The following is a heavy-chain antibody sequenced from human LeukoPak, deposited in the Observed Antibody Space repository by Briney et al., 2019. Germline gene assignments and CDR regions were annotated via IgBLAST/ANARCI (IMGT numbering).Heavy chain of an antibody. CDR1: GFTFSSYA. D-gene: IGHD2-15*01. V-gene: IGHV3-30*04. J-gene: IGHJ4*02. CDR2: ISYDGSNK. Sequence: PGGSLRLSCAASGFTFSSYAMHWVRQAPGKGLEWVAVISYDGSNKNYADSVKGRFTISGDNSKNTLYLQMNSLRAEDTAVYYCAKAATRYFDYWGQGTLVTVSS. CDR3: AKAATRYFDY.